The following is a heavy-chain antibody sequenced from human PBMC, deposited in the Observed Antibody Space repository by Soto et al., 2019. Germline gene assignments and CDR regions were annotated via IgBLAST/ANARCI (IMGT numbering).Heavy chain of an antibody. J-gene: IGHJ6*02. CDR3: PRQVAVAGSLGYYYGMDV. CDR2: ISAYNGNT. CDR1: GYTFTSYG. D-gene: IGHD6-19*01. Sequence: QVQLVQSGAEVKKPGASVKVSCKASGYTFTSYGISWVRQAPGQGLEWMGWISAYNGNTNYAQNLQGRVTMTTDTATSTDYRGLRRLRSDDTPVYYCPRQVAVAGSLGYYYGMDVWGQGTTVAVSS. V-gene: IGHV1-18*01.